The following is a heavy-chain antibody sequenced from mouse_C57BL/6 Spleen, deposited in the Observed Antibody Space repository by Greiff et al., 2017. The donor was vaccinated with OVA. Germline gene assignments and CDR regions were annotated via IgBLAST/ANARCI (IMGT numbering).Heavy chain of an antibody. CDR1: GYTFTSYW. J-gene: IGHJ4*01. D-gene: IGHD2-5*01. CDR2: IDPSDSYT. V-gene: IGHV1-59*01. Sequence: QVQLQQPGAELVRPGTSVKLSCKASGYTFTSYWMHWVKQRPGQGLEWIGVIDPSDSYTNYNQKFKGKATLTVDTSSSTAYMQLSSLTSEDSAVYYCARGDSNYDYAMDYWGQGTSVTVSS. CDR3: ARGDSNYDYAMDY.